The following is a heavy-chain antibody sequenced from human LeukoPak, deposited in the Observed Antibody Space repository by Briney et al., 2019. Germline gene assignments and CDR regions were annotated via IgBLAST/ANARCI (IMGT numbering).Heavy chain of an antibody. CDR2: ITSDGSST. CDR3: ARALLYSSQGID. Sequence: GGSLRLSCAASGFTFSSYWMHWVRQAPGKGLVWVSRITSDGSSTNYADSVKGRFTISRDNAKDTLYLQMNSLRAGDTAVYYCARALLYSSQGIDWGQGTLVTV. D-gene: IGHD2-21*01. CDR1: GFTFSSYW. J-gene: IGHJ4*02. V-gene: IGHV3-74*01.